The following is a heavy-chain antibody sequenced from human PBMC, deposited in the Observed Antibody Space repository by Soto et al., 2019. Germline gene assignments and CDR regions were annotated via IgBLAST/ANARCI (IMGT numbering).Heavy chain of an antibody. D-gene: IGHD4-17*01. Sequence: PGGSLRLSCAASGFIFSDYSMHCVRQTPGKGLEWVSSISSSSAHIYYAESVKGRFTISRDNAKDSLYLQMNSLRAEDTAVYYCARVSSDYYPPQDYWGQGTLVTVSS. CDR2: ISSSSAHI. CDR1: GFIFSDYS. CDR3: ARVSSDYYPPQDY. J-gene: IGHJ4*02. V-gene: IGHV3-21*01.